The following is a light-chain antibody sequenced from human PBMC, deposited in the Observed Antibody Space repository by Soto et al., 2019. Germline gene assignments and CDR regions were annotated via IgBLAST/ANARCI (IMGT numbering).Light chain of an antibody. CDR1: QSISSW. CDR3: QQYNSYPYT. Sequence: DIPMTQSPSTLSASVGDRVTITCRASQSISSWLAWYQQKPGKAPNLLIYKTSSLASGVPSRFSGSGSGTEFTLTISSLHPDDVATYYCQQYNSYPYTFGQGTKLEIK. V-gene: IGKV1-5*03. J-gene: IGKJ2*01. CDR2: KTS.